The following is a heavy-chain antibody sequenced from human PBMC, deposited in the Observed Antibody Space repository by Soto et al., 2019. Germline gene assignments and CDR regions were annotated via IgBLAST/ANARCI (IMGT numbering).Heavy chain of an antibody. V-gene: IGHV4-34*01. Sequence: PSETLSLTCAVYGGSFSGYYWSWIRQPPGKGLEWIGEINHSGSTNYNPSLKSRVTISVDTSKNQFSLKLSSVTAADTAVYYCARAYYYDRTDYYYGMDFWGQGTTVT. CDR1: GGSFSGYY. CDR3: ARAYYYDRTDYYYGMDF. J-gene: IGHJ6*02. CDR2: INHSGST. D-gene: IGHD3-22*01.